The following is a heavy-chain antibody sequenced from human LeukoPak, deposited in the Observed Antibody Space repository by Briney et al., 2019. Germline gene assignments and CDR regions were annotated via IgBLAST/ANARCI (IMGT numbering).Heavy chain of an antibody. Sequence: SETLSLTCGVYGGSFSGYYWSWIRQSPGKGLEWIGEINHSGSTNYNPSLKSRVTISVDTSKNQFSLKLSSVTAADTAVYYCARGTLGIAAAGSRLDYWGQGTLVTVSS. D-gene: IGHD6-13*01. J-gene: IGHJ4*02. CDR1: GGSFSGYY. V-gene: IGHV4-34*01. CDR3: ARGTLGIAAAGSRLDY. CDR2: INHSGST.